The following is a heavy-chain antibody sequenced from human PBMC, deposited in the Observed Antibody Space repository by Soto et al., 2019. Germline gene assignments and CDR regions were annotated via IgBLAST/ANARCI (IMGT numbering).Heavy chain of an antibody. Sequence: ASVKVSCKASGYTFTGYYMHCVRQAPGQGLEWMGWINPNSGGTNYAQKFQGWVTMTRDTSISTAYMELSRLRSDDTAVYYCARDTRGYSGQRGFDYWGQGTLVTVSS. CDR3: ARDTRGYSGQRGFDY. J-gene: IGHJ4*02. CDR1: GYTFTGYY. V-gene: IGHV1-2*04. CDR2: INPNSGGT. D-gene: IGHD5-12*01.